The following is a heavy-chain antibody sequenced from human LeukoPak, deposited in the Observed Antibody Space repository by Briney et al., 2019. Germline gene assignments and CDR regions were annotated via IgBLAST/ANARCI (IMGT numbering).Heavy chain of an antibody. J-gene: IGHJ3*02. Sequence: GASVKVSCKASGYTFNSYAITWVRQAPGQGLEWMGWISTYNGITSYAQKLQGRVTMTTDTSSTTAYMELRSLRSEDTAVYYCASRSLPMISGAFDIWGQGTMVTVSS. D-gene: IGHD3/OR15-3a*01. CDR2: ISTYNGIT. CDR3: ASRSLPMISGAFDI. CDR1: GYTFNSYA. V-gene: IGHV1-18*01.